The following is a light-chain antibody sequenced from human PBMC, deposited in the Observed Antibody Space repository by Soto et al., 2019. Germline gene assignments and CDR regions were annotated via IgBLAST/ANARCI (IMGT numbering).Light chain of an antibody. CDR2: VAY. J-gene: IGKJ2*01. CDR1: QSISTS. CDR3: QQSYSTPYT. Sequence: DIQMTQSPSSLSASVGDRVTIAGRASQSISTSLNWSPQKPGKAPKLLIYVAYRLQSGVPSRFSGSGSGTDFTLTISSRQPEDFATYFCQQSYSTPYTFGQGTKLEIK. V-gene: IGKV1-39*01.